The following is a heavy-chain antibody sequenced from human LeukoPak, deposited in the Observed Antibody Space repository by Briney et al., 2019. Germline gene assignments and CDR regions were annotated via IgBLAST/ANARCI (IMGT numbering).Heavy chain of an antibody. Sequence: GGSLRLSCAASGFTVSSNYMSWVRQAPGKGLEWVSLIYYGGSTYYADSVKGRCTISRDNSKNTLYLQMNSLRVEDTAVYYCAVDILTGYYRAGFDYWGQGTLVTVSS. CDR3: AVDILTGYYRAGFDY. CDR2: IYYGGST. D-gene: IGHD3-9*01. J-gene: IGHJ4*02. V-gene: IGHV3-53*01. CDR1: GFTVSSNY.